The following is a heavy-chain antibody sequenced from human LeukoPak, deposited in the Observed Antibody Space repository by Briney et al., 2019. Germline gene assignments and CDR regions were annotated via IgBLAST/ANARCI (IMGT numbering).Heavy chain of an antibody. CDR1: GGSISSYY. J-gene: IGHJ6*02. CDR3: ARDRGYGDYYYYGMDV. CDR2: IYYSGST. Sequence: SETLSLTCTVSGGSISSYYWSCIRQPPGKGLEWIGYIYYSGSTNYNPSLKSRVTISVDTSKNQFSLKLSSVTAADTAVYYCARDRGYGDYYYYGMDVWGQGTTVTVSS. D-gene: IGHD4-17*01. V-gene: IGHV4-59*01.